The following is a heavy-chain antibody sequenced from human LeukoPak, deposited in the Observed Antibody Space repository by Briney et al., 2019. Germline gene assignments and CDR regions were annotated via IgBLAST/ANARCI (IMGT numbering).Heavy chain of an antibody. V-gene: IGHV4-4*07. D-gene: IGHD3-22*01. Sequence: SETLSLTCAVYGGSFSGYYWSWIRQPAGKGLEWIGRIYTSGSTNYNPSLESRVTMSVDTSKNQFSLKLSSVTAADTAVYYCARDYYDSSGYYEGNWFDPWGQGTLVTVSS. CDR3: ARDYYDSSGYYEGNWFDP. CDR1: GGSFSGYY. J-gene: IGHJ5*02. CDR2: IYTSGST.